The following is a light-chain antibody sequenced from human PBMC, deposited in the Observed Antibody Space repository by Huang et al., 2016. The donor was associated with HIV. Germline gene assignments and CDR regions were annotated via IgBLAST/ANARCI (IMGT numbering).Light chain of an antibody. Sequence: EIVMTQSPATLSVSPGERVTLSCRASQSVSSNLAWYQQKPGQAPRLLIYAASTRDTGIPARFSGSGAGTEFTLTISSLQSEDFAVYYCQQYNDWPGWTFGQGTKVEIK. CDR2: AAS. V-gene: IGKV3-15*01. CDR1: QSVSSN. CDR3: QQYNDWPGWT. J-gene: IGKJ1*01.